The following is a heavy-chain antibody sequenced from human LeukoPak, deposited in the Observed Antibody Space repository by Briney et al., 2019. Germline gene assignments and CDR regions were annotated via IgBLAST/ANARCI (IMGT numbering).Heavy chain of an antibody. CDR3: ARDAGDYYYYMDV. D-gene: IGHD4-17*01. CDR1: GGTFTSYA. CDR2: IIPIFGTA. J-gene: IGHJ6*03. Sequence: SVTVSCKASGGTFTSYAISWVRQAPGQGLEWMGGIIPIFGTASYAQKFQGRVTITADESTSTAYMELSSLRSEDTAVYYCARDAGDYYYYMDVWGKGTTVTISS. V-gene: IGHV1-69*13.